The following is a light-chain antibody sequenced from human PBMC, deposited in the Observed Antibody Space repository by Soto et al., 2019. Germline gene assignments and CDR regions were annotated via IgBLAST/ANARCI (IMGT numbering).Light chain of an antibody. J-gene: IGKJ3*01. CDR3: QQYGSSPLT. V-gene: IGKV3-20*01. CDR2: GAS. Sequence: EIVLTQSPGTLSLSPGERATLSCRASQSVSSNYLAWYQQKPGQAPRLLIYGASSRATGVPDRFSGSGSGTDFTLTISRVEPEDFAMYYCQQYGSSPLTFGPGTKVDLK. CDR1: QSVSSNY.